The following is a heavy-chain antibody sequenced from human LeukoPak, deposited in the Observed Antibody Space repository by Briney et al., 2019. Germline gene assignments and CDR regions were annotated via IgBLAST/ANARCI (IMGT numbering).Heavy chain of an antibody. CDR3: ARVPTTFWFDP. CDR1: GGSIGSGDYY. Sequence: SETLSLTCTVSGGSIGSGDYYWSWIRQPPGKGLEWIGYIYYSGSTYYNPSLKSRVTISVDTSKNQFSLKLSSVTAADTAVYYCARVPTTFWFDPWGQGTLVTVSS. J-gene: IGHJ5*02. V-gene: IGHV4-30-4*01. CDR2: IYYSGST. D-gene: IGHD4-17*01.